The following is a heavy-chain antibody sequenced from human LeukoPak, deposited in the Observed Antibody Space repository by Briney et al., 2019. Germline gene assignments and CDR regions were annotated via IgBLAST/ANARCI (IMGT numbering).Heavy chain of an antibody. V-gene: IGHV1-69*13. CDR1: GGTFSSYA. CDR3: ASGDLGYCSGGSCYGVFDY. D-gene: IGHD2-15*01. CDR2: IIPIFGTA. Sequence: SVKVSCKASGGTFSSYAISWVRQAPGQGLEWMGGIIPIFGTANYAQKFQGRVTITADESTSTAYMELSRLRSEDTAVYYCASGDLGYCSGGSCYGVFDYWGQGTLVTVSS. J-gene: IGHJ4*02.